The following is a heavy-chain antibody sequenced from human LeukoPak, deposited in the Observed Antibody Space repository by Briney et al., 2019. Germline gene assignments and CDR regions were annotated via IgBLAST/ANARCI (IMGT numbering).Heavy chain of an antibody. V-gene: IGHV3-23*01. CDR1: GYTFNNYA. Sequence: GESLKISCAASGYTFNNYAMNWVRQAPGKGLEWVSSISGGGKTTYYADSAKGRFTISRDNSQNTLYLQMNSLRAEDTAVYYCARDYADYVGYFFFDYWGQGTLVTVSS. J-gene: IGHJ4*02. D-gene: IGHD4-17*01. CDR3: ARDYADYVGYFFFDY. CDR2: ISGGGKTT.